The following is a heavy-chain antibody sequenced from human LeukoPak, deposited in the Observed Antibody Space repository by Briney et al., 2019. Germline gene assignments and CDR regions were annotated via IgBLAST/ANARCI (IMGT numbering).Heavy chain of an antibody. CDR2: IKNDGSEE. J-gene: IGHJ4*02. CDR1: GFTFSRYW. CDR3: ARAIRGSAVDTGDR. Sequence: PGGSLRLSCAASGFTFSRYWMRWVRQHPGKGLEGVANIKNDGSEEYYVDSVKGRFTISRDNARNSLFLQMNSLTVEDTAVYYCARAIRGSAVDTGDRWGQGTLVTVSS. V-gene: IGHV3-7*01. D-gene: IGHD3-10*01.